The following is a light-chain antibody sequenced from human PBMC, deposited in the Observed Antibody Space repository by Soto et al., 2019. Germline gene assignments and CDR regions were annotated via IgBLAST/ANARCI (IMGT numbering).Light chain of an antibody. Sequence: QSALTQPASVSGSPGQSITISCTGTSSDVGSYNLVSWYQQHPGKAPKLMIYEGSKRPSGISTRFSGSKSGNTASLTISGLQAEDEADYYCSSFTTSSTYVFGAGTKLTVL. V-gene: IGLV2-14*02. CDR1: SSDVGSYNL. CDR2: EGS. CDR3: SSFTTSSTYV. J-gene: IGLJ1*01.